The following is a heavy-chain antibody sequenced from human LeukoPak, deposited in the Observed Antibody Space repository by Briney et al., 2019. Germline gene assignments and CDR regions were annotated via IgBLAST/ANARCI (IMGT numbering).Heavy chain of an antibody. D-gene: IGHD6-6*01. J-gene: IGHJ3*02. Sequence: GGSLRLSCAASGFTFSSYEMNWVRQAPGKGLEWVSYISSSGSTIYYADSVKGRFTISRDNAKNSLYLQMNSLRAEDTAVYYCARRRIAARPDAFDIWGQGTMVTVSS. CDR1: GFTFSSYE. V-gene: IGHV3-48*03. CDR2: ISSSGSTI. CDR3: ARRRIAARPDAFDI.